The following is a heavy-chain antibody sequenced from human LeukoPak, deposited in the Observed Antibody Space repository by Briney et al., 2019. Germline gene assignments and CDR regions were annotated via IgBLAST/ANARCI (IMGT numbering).Heavy chain of an antibody. Sequence: GGSLRLSCAASGFTFSSYEMNWVRQAPGKGLEWVSYISSSGSTIYYADSVKGRFTISRDNAKNSLYLQMNSLRAEDTAVYYCARLYCSGGSCYRSFDYWGRGTLVTVSS. D-gene: IGHD2-15*01. V-gene: IGHV3-48*03. CDR2: ISSSGSTI. CDR1: GFTFSSYE. CDR3: ARLYCSGGSCYRSFDY. J-gene: IGHJ4*02.